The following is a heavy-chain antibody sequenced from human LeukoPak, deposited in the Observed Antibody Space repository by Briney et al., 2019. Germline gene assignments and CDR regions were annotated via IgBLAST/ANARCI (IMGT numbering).Heavy chain of an antibody. CDR3: ARDFRGNAFDI. J-gene: IGHJ3*02. CDR2: ISSSSSYI. CDR1: GFTFSSYS. V-gene: IGHV3-21*01. Sequence: GGSLRLSCAASGFTFSSYSMKWVRQAPGKGLEWVSSISSSSSYIYYADSVKGRFTISRDNAKNSLYLQMNSLRAEDTAVYYCARDFRGNAFDIWGQGTMVTVSS. D-gene: IGHD3-16*01.